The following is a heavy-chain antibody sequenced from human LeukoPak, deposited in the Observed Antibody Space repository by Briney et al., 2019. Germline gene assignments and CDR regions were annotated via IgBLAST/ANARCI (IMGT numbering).Heavy chain of an antibody. CDR1: GFTFSSYA. Sequence: GGSLRLSCAASGFTFSSYAMHWVRQAPGKGLEWVAVISYDGSNKYYADSVKGRLTISRDNSKNTLYLQMNSLRAEDTAVYYCARGSLSITMIVPGLDYWGQGTLVTVSS. J-gene: IGHJ4*02. CDR2: ISYDGSNK. D-gene: IGHD3-22*01. V-gene: IGHV3-30*04. CDR3: ARGSLSITMIVPGLDY.